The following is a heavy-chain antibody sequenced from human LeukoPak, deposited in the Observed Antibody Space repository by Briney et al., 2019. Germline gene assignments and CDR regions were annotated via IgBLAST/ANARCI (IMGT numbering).Heavy chain of an antibody. D-gene: IGHD1-26*01. V-gene: IGHV3-21*01. CDR2: ISRTSSNI. CDR3: ASGGYGCPPV. J-gene: IGHJ4*02. Sequence: PGGSLRLSRVHSGFTFSNYILNWVRQAPGKGLDLFSSISRTSSNISSADSVKVRYTIPRDNAKNSLYLQMNSLRAEDTAVYYCASGGYGCPPVWGQGSLVTVSS. CDR1: GFTFSNYI.